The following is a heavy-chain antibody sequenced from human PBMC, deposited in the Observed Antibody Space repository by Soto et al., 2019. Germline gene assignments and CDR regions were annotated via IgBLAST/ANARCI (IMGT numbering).Heavy chain of an antibody. V-gene: IGHV4-39*01. D-gene: IGHD5-18*01. CDR3: ARFGHSYGYRYFDY. CDR2: IYYSGST. J-gene: IGHJ4*02. Sequence: SETLSLTCTVSGGSISSSSYYWGWIRQPPGKGLEWIGSIYYSGSTYYNPSLKSRVTISVDTSKNQFSLKLSSVTAADTAVYYCARFGHSYGYRYFDYWGQGTLVTVSS. CDR1: GGSISSSSYY.